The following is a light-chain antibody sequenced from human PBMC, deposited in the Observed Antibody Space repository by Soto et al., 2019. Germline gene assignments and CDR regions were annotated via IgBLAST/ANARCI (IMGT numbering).Light chain of an antibody. Sequence: KFMLTQPHSVSESPGQTVTISCTGSSGSIASNYVQWYQQRPRSAPTTVIYEDNQRPSGVPDRFSGSIDSSSNSASLTISGRKPDDEADYYCQSSDSSDNRGVFGGGTKLTVL. J-gene: IGLJ3*02. CDR1: SGSIASNY. CDR2: EDN. V-gene: IGLV6-57*02. CDR3: QSSDSSDNRGV.